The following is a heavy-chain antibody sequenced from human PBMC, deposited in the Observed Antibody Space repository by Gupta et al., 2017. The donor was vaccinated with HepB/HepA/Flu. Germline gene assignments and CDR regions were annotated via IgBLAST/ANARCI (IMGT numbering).Heavy chain of an antibody. CDR3: ASQDYYEGGGFDY. J-gene: IGHJ4*02. Sequence: QVQVVQSGGETKKAGSSVKVSWQTSEGTFKSYQINWVRQGTGQGLEWMGRIIPSVGMTDYGEKFQGRVTFAADSSTNTAYMGLSGLKSEDSAVYYCASQDYYEGGGFDYWGQGTLITVAS. D-gene: IGHD3-22*01. CDR2: IIPSVGMT. V-gene: IGHV1-69*04. CDR1: EGTFKSYQ.